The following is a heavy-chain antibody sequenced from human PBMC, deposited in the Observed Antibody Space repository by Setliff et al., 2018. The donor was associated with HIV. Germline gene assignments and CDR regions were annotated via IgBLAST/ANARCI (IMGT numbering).Heavy chain of an antibody. J-gene: IGHJ3*02. Sequence: ASVKVSCKASSYTFTSYGISWVRQAPGQGLEWMGWISAYSGNTNYAQKLQGRVTMTTDTSTSTAYMELRSPRSDDTAVYYCARVAWYYSFWSGLGDAFDIWGQGTMVTVSS. D-gene: IGHD3-3*01. CDR2: ISAYSGNT. CDR1: SYTFTSYG. CDR3: ARVAWYYSFWSGLGDAFDI. V-gene: IGHV1-18*01.